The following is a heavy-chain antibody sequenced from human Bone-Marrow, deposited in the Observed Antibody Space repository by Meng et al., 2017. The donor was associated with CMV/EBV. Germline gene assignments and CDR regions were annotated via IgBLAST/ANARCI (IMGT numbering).Heavy chain of an antibody. V-gene: IGHV3-53*05. CDR3: ARDLRAAAFDY. J-gene: IGHJ4*02. CDR1: GGSISSSSYY. CDR2: IYSGGST. D-gene: IGHD6-13*01. Sequence: ETLSLTCTVSGGSISSSSYYWGWIRQAPGKGLEWVSVIYSGGSTYYADSVKGRFTISRDNSKNTLYLQMNSLRAEDTAVYYCARDLRAAAFDYWGQGTLVTVSS.